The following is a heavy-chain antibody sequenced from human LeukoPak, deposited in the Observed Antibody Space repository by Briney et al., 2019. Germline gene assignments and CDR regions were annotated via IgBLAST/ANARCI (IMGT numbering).Heavy chain of an antibody. J-gene: IGHJ4*02. CDR2: VSAYNGDT. CDR3: ARGGVSISTFLRYYFDH. CDR1: GYTFPNYG. D-gene: IGHD3-16*01. V-gene: IGHV1-18*01. Sequence: ASVTVSCKASGYTFPNYGITWVRQAPGQGLEWMGWVSAYNGDTIYAHDLQGRVTMTTDTSTSTAYMELRSLRSDDTAVYYCARGGVSISTFLRYYFDHWGQGTLVTVSS.